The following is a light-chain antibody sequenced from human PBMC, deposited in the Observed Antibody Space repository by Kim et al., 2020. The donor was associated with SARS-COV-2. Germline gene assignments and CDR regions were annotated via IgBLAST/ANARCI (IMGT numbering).Light chain of an antibody. CDR1: QSVSST. J-gene: IGKJ2*01. V-gene: IGKV3-15*01. CDR2: GAS. CDR3: QQYNNWPPENT. Sequence: EIVLTQSPATLSVSPGERATLSCRASQSVSSTLAWYQQKPGQAPRLLIYGASTRATGIPARFSGSGSGTEFTLTISSLQSEDFAVYYCQQYNNWPPENTFGQGTKLEI.